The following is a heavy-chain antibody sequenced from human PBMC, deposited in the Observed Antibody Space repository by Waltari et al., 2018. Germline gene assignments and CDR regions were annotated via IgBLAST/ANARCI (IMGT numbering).Heavy chain of an antibody. CDR3: ARGSAGYVRVWDL. D-gene: IGHD2-2*01. V-gene: IGHV3-7*03. Sequence: EAQLMESGGGWVQPGGSLRLCCAASGFHFPGLWMTWGRRAPGKGLEWVANIKWDGSATWYAESLSGRFIISRDNARNSLFLQINSPSAEDTAIYYCARGSAGYVRVWDLWGQGTSVTVSS. CDR2: IKWDGSAT. CDR1: GFHFPGLW. J-gene: IGHJ5*02.